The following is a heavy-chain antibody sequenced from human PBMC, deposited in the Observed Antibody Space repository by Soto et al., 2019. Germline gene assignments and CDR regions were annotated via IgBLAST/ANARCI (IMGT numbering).Heavy chain of an antibody. Sequence: PGGSLRLSCAASGFTFSDYYMSWIRQAPGKGLEWVSYISSSGSTIYYADSVKGRFTISRDNAKNSLYLQMNSLRAEDTAVYYCARDLNWNYFYSAFDYWGQGTLVTVSS. D-gene: IGHD1-7*01. CDR2: ISSSGSTI. CDR3: ARDLNWNYFYSAFDY. CDR1: GFTFSDYY. J-gene: IGHJ4*02. V-gene: IGHV3-11*01.